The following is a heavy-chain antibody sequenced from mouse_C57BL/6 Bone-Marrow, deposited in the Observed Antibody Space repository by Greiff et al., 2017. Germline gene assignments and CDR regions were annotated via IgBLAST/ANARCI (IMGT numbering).Heavy chain of an antibody. D-gene: IGHD2-5*01. CDR3: ARLGAYYSNYDAMDY. CDR1: GYAFSSSW. Sequence: VQVVESGPELVKPGASVKISCKASGYAFSSSWMNWVKQRPGKGLEWIGRIYPGDGDTNYNGKFKGKATLTADKSSSTAYMQLSSLTSEDSAVYFCARLGAYYSNYDAMDYWGQGTSVTVSS. CDR2: IYPGDGDT. J-gene: IGHJ4*01. V-gene: IGHV1-82*01.